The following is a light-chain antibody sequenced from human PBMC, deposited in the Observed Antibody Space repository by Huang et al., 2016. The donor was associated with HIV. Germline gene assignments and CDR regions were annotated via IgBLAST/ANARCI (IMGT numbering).Light chain of an antibody. CDR3: QQRSSGVT. Sequence: IVLTQSPATLSWYPGERVTLSCRASQGVGNYIAWYQQHPGQYPKLLIYATSNRATGTPGRFSGSGSGTDFTLTISSLQSEDFAVYYCQQRSSGVTFGGGTKVQVK. V-gene: IGKV3-11*01. J-gene: IGKJ4*01. CDR2: ATS. CDR1: QGVGNY.